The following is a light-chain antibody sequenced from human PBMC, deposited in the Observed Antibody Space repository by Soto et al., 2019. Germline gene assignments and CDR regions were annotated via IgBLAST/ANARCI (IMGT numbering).Light chain of an antibody. CDR3: MQALQTPWT. CDR2: LGS. CDR1: QSLLHSNGYSY. V-gene: IGKV2-28*01. J-gene: IGKJ1*01. Sequence: EIVMTQSPLSLPATPGEPASISCRSSQSLLHSNGYSYLDWYLQKPGQSPHLLIYLGSNRASGVPDRFSGSGSGTNFTLKISRVEAEDVGVYYCMQALQTPWTFGQGTKVQIK.